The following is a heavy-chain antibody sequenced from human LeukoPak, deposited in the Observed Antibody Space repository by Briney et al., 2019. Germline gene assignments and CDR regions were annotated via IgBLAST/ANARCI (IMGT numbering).Heavy chain of an antibody. CDR3: ARDSQLGIFGLEYYFDY. Sequence: GGSLRLSCAASGFTFSSYWMSWVRQAPGKGLEWVAVIWYDGSNKYYADSVKGRFTISRDNSKNTLYLQMNSLRAEDTAVYYCARDSQLGIFGLEYYFDYWGQGTLVTVSS. CDR2: IWYDGSNK. V-gene: IGHV3-33*08. D-gene: IGHD3/OR15-3a*01. CDR1: GFTFSSYW. J-gene: IGHJ4*02.